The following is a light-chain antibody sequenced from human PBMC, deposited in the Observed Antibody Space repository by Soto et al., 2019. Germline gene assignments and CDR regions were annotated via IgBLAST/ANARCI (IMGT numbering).Light chain of an antibody. CDR2: DVT. CDR1: NSDVGGDSS. V-gene: IGLV2-14*03. CDR3: TSYTRSSAR. J-gene: IGLJ3*02. Sequence: QSALTQPASVSGAPGQSITISCTGTNSDVGGDSSISWYQQHPGKAPKLMIYDVTYRPSGVSNRFSGSKSGNTASLTISGLQADDEADYYCTSYTRSSARFGAGTKVTVL.